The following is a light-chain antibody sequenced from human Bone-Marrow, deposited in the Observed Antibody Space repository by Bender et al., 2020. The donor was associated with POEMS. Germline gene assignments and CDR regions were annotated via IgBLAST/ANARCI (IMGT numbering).Light chain of an antibody. J-gene: IGLJ3*02. CDR1: SSNIGNHG. CDR3: SAWSDSLSGWV. Sequence: QSVVTQPPSLSEAPRQRVTISCSGSSSNIGNHGVNWYQQLPGEAPKLLIYYDDLLTPGVSDRFSASKSGTSASLAISELQSEDEALYYCSAWSDSLSGWVFGGETTLTVL. V-gene: IGLV1-36*01. CDR2: YDD.